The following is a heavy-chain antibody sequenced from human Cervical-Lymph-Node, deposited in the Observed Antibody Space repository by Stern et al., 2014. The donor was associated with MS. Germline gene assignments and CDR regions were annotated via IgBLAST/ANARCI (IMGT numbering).Heavy chain of an antibody. Sequence: VQLVESGGGVVQPGRSLRLSCAASRFTFRIYALHWVRQAPGKGLEWMALISEYDNAKYCADSVKGRMTISRDNSKDTLYLHLNNLTSEDTAVYYCAGGPYARSSWFDHWGQGTLVTVSS. CDR2: ISEYDNAK. V-gene: IGHV3-30-3*01. CDR1: RFTFRIYA. D-gene: IGHD6-6*01. J-gene: IGHJ5*02. CDR3: AGGPYARSSWFDH.